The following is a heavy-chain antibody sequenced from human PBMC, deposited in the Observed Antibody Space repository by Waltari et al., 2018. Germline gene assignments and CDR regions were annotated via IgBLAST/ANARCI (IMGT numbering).Heavy chain of an antibody. CDR3: GETGGVGPSLDGLDI. J-gene: IGHJ3*02. Sequence: EVQLVESGGGLVHPGGSLRLSCTASGFAFVDFSMTWVHQASGDGLEWLSYITRRGGTIYQAYSVKGRLINSRDNAKNSPYLEMNSLGGEDTAVYCCGETGGVGPSLDGLDIWGRGTLVTVSS. CDR1: GFAFVDFS. V-gene: IGHV3-48*01. D-gene: IGHD1-26*01. CDR2: ITRRGGTI.